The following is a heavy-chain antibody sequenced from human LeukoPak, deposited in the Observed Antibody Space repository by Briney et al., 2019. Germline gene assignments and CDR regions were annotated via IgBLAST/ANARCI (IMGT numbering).Heavy chain of an antibody. D-gene: IGHD3-16*01. V-gene: IGHV3-23*01. J-gene: IGHJ4*02. Sequence: GGSLRLSCAASGFTFSTYAMSWVRQAPGKGLEWVSTISGSGGGTYFADSVKGRFTISRDNSKNTLYLQMNSLRAEDTAVYYCAKDLPSGGVSDYWGQGTLVTVSS. CDR2: ISGSGGGT. CDR3: AKDLPSGGVSDY. CDR1: GFTFSTYA.